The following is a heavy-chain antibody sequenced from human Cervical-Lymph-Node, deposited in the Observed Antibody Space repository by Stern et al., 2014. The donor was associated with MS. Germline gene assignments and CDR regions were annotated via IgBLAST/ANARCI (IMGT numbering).Heavy chain of an antibody. V-gene: IGHV3-30*18. CDR1: RFTFSNYG. CDR3: AKEVLAGNYNYGMDV. Sequence: MQLVESGGGVVQPGRSLRLSCEASRFTFSNYGMHWVRQAPGKGLEWVAVISYDGSNKYYADSVKGRVTISRDNSKNTLYLQMNSLRAEDTAVYYCAKEVLAGNYNYGMDVWGQGTTVTVSS. J-gene: IGHJ6*02. D-gene: IGHD6-19*01. CDR2: ISYDGSNK.